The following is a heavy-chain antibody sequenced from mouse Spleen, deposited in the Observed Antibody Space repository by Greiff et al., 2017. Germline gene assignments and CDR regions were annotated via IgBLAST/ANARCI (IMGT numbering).Heavy chain of an antibody. CDR1: GYTFTDYE. D-gene: IGHD1-1*01. Sequence: QVQLQQSGAELVRPGASVTLSCKASGYTFTDYEMHWVKQTPVHGLEWIGAIDPETGGTAYNQKFKGKAILTADKSSSTAYMELRSLTSEDSAVYYCTRQGSYSGSSPFAYWGQGTLVTVSA. J-gene: IGHJ3*01. V-gene: IGHV1-15*01. CDR2: IDPETGGT. CDR3: TRQGSYSGSSPFAY.